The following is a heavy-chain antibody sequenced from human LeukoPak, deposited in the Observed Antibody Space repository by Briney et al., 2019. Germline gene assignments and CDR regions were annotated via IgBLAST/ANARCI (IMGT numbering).Heavy chain of an antibody. V-gene: IGHV3-7*04. CDR1: GFTFSDHY. D-gene: IGHD6-13*01. CDR2: IKQDGSEK. Sequence: GGSLRLSCAASGFTFSDHYLDWVRQAPGKGLEWVANIKQDGSEKYYVDSVKGRFTISRDNAKNSLYLQMNSLRAEDTAVYYCARGGSSSWFDYWGQGTLVTVSS. CDR3: ARGGSSSWFDY. J-gene: IGHJ4*02.